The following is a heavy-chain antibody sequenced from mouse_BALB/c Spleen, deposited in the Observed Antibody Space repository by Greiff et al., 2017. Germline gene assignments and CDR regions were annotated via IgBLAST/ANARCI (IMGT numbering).Heavy chain of an antibody. CDR3: TRGGDENAMDY. CDR1: GFTFSSYT. CDR2: ISSGGSYT. J-gene: IGHJ4*01. V-gene: IGHV5-6-4*01. Sequence: EVKLVESGGGLVKPGGSLKLSCAASGFTFSSYTMSWVRQTPEKRLEWVATISSGGSYTYYPDSVKGRFTISRDNAKNTLYLQMSSLKSEDTAMYYCTRGGDENAMDYWGQGTSVTVSS.